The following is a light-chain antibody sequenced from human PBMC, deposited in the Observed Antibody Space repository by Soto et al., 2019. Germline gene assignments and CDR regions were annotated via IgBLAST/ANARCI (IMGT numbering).Light chain of an antibody. CDR1: SSNIGNNY. CDR2: DNN. Sequence: QSALTQPPSVSAAPGQKVTISCSGSSSNIGNNYVSWYQQLPGTAPKLLIYDNNKRPSGIPDRFSGSKSGTSATLGITGLQTGDEADYYCGTWDSSLSVVVFGGGTKLT. V-gene: IGLV1-51*01. CDR3: GTWDSSLSVVV. J-gene: IGLJ2*01.